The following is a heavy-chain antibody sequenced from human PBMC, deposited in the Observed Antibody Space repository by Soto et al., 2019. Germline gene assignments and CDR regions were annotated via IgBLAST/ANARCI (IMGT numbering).Heavy chain of an antibody. Sequence: ASVKVSCKASGFTFTSSAMQWVRQARGQGLEWMGWISAYNGNTNYAQKLQGRVTMTTDTSTSTAYMELRSLRSDDTAVYYCAMSGYGDPFQHWGQGTLVTVPQ. CDR3: AMSGYGDPFQH. J-gene: IGHJ1*01. D-gene: IGHD4-17*01. CDR1: GFTFTSSA. V-gene: IGHV1-18*01. CDR2: ISAYNGNT.